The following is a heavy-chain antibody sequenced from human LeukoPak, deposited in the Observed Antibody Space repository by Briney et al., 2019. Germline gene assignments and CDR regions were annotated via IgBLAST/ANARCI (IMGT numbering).Heavy chain of an antibody. CDR2: ISSSSSYI. V-gene: IGHV3-21*01. CDR3: ARLIVPAAIQSPAFDY. Sequence: PSETLSLTCAVSGGSISSSNWWTWVRQPPGKGLEWVSSISSSSSYIYYADSVKGRFTISRDNAKNSLYLQMNSLRAEDTAVYYCARLIVPAAIQSPAFDYWGQGTLVTVSS. D-gene: IGHD2-2*02. CDR1: GGSISSSN. J-gene: IGHJ4*02.